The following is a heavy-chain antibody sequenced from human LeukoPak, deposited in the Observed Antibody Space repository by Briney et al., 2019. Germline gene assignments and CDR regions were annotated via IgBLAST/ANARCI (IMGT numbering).Heavy chain of an antibody. V-gene: IGHV3-23*01. D-gene: IGHD2-15*01. J-gene: IGHJ4*02. CDR3: AKSGLNRFDY. CDR1: GFTFSTHG. CDR2: ISGSGRGGRT. Sequence: GGSLRLSCAASGFTFSTHGINWVRQAPGKGLEWVSNISGSGRGGRTYYADSVKGRFTISRDNSKNTLYLQMSSLRAEDTAVYYCAKSGLNRFDYWGQGTLVTVSS.